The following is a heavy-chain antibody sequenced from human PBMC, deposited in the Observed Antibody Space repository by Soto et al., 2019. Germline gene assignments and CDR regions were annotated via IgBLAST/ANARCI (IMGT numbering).Heavy chain of an antibody. CDR2: INSDGSST. J-gene: IGHJ6*02. Sequence: QPGGSLRLSCAASGFTFSSYWMHWVRQAPGKGLVWVSRINSDGSSTSYADSVKGRFTISRDNAKNTLYLQMNSLRAEDTAVYYCARDPVTTYYYYGMDVWGQGTTVTVSS. CDR3: ARDPVTTYYYYGMDV. V-gene: IGHV3-74*01. D-gene: IGHD4-17*01. CDR1: GFTFSSYW.